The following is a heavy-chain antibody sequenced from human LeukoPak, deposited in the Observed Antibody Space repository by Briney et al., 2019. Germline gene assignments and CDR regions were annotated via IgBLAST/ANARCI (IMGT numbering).Heavy chain of an antibody. CDR2: IYYSGST. V-gene: IGHV4-59*01. CDR3: ARESYGGNQGYSDY. CDR1: GGSISSYY. Sequence: PSETLSLTCTVSGGSISSYYWSWIRQPPGKGLEWIGYIYYSGSTNYNPSLKSRVTISVDTSKNQFSLKLSSVTAADTAVYYCARESYGGNQGYSDYWGQGTLVTVSS. J-gene: IGHJ4*02. D-gene: IGHD4-23*01.